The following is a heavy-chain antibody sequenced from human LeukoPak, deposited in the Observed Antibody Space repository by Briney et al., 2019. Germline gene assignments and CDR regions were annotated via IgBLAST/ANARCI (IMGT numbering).Heavy chain of an antibody. CDR1: GGTFSSYA. V-gene: IGHV1-69*05. J-gene: IGHJ5*02. Sequence: ASVKVSCKASGGTFSSYAISWVRQAPGQGLEWMGRIIPIFGTANYAQKFQGRVTITTDESTSTAYMELSSLRSEDTAVYYCAKTFSSSNGYNWFDPWGQGTLVTVSS. CDR2: IIPIFGTA. CDR3: AKTFSSSNGYNWFDP. D-gene: IGHD6-13*01.